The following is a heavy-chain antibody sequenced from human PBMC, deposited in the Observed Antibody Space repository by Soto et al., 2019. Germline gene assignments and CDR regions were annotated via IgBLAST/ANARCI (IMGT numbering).Heavy chain of an antibody. CDR1: GGTFSSYA. V-gene: IGHV1-69*01. Sequence: QVQLVQSGAEVKKPGSSVKVSCKASGGTFSSYAISWVRQAPGQGLEWMGGIIPIFGTANYAQKFQGRVTITADESTSTAYMELSSLRSEDTSVYYCARSRAAGTRRDVHVGKNWFDPWGQGTLVTVSS. D-gene: IGHD6-13*01. CDR3: ARSRAAGTRRDVHVGKNWFDP. J-gene: IGHJ5*02. CDR2: IIPIFGTA.